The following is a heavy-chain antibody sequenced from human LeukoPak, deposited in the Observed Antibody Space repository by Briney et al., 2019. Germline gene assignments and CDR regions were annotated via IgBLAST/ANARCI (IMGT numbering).Heavy chain of an antibody. J-gene: IGHJ4*02. CDR1: GFTFRNYW. CDR3: VRNLAVAGTCFDS. CDR2: IKPDGSDR. Sequence: GGSLRLSCAASGFTFRNYWMSWVRQAPGTGLEWVANIKPDGSDRNYVTSVRGRFTISRDNAESSLYLQMNSLRAEDTAVYYCVRNLAVAGTCFDSWGQGTLVTVSS. V-gene: IGHV3-7*03. D-gene: IGHD6-19*01.